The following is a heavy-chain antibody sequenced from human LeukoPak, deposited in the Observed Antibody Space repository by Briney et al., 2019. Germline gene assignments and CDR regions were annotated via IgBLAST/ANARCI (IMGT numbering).Heavy chain of an antibody. CDR3: AKGEGMVYNNYCFDR. CDR2: INPDGSTN. Sequence: GGSLRLSCAGSGFIFSRHWMSWVRQAPGKGLEWVGSINPDGSTNQYLDSLKGRFTIYRDNGRNSLFLQMTSLRADDTAVYYCAKGEGMVYNNYCFDRWGQGSLVTVSS. CDR1: GFIFSRHW. V-gene: IGHV3-7*03. D-gene: IGHD4-11*01. J-gene: IGHJ4*02.